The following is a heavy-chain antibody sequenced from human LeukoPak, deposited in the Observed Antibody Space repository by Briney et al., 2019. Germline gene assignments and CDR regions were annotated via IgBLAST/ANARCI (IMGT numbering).Heavy chain of an antibody. D-gene: IGHD3-10*01. Sequence: PGGSLRLSCAASGFTFTNCWMSWVRQAPGKGLEWVANIKPDGSEKYYVDSVKGRFTISRDNAKNSLYLQMNSLRAEDTAVYYCARDYYYGSGSYLKWGQGTLVTVSS. CDR1: GFTFTNCW. CDR2: IKPDGSEK. CDR3: ARDYYYGSGSYLK. V-gene: IGHV3-7*01. J-gene: IGHJ4*02.